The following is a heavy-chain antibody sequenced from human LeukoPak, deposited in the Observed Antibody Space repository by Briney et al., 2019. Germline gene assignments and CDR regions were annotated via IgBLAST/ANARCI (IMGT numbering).Heavy chain of an antibody. Sequence: SQTLSLTSAIYRDSASCNTAAWNWIRQFPSRGLDWLGRTYYRSKWYNDYAVSVKSRITINPDTSKNQFSLQLNSVTPEDTAVYYCARVGRHYNWFDPWGQGTLVTVSS. CDR1: RDSASCNTAA. CDR2: TYYRSKWYN. V-gene: IGHV6-1*01. J-gene: IGHJ5*02. CDR3: ARVGRHYNWFDP.